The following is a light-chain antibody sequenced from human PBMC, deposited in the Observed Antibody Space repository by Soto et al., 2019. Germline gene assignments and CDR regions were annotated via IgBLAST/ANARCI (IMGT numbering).Light chain of an antibody. J-gene: IGLJ1*01. CDR3: CSSGGSPTYV. Sequence: QSALTQPASVSGSPGQSITISCTGTSSDVGGYNYVSWYQQHPDTAPKLMIFEVSNRPSGVSNRFSGSKSGNTASLTISGLKVEDEADYYCCSSGGSPTYVFGTGTKLTVL. CDR1: SSDVGGYNY. CDR2: EVS. V-gene: IGLV2-23*02.